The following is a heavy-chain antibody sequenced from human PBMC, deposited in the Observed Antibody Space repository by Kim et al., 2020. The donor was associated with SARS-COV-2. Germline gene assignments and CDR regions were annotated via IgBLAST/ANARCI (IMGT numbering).Heavy chain of an antibody. D-gene: IGHD1-26*01. CDR3: AKDMRELPAEGFDY. CDR1: GFTFDDYA. Sequence: GGSLRLSCAASGFTFDDYAMHWVRQAPGKGLEWVSGISWNSVSIGYAESVKGRFTISRDNAKNSLSLQMNSLSAEDTALYDCAKDMRELPAEGFDYWGQGTLVTVSS. J-gene: IGHJ4*02. CDR2: ISWNSVSI. V-gene: IGHV3-9*01.